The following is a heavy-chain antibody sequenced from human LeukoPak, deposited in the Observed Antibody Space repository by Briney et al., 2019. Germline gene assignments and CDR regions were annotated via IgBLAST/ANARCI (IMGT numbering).Heavy chain of an antibody. Sequence: GGSLRLSCAASGFTFSSYSMNWVRQAPGKGLEWVSSISSSSSYIYYADSVKGRFTISRDNAKNSLYLQTNSLRAEDTAVYYCARAGRVVPAAEWGQGTLVTVSS. CDR3: ARAGRVVPAAE. J-gene: IGHJ4*02. CDR2: ISSSSSYI. D-gene: IGHD2-2*01. CDR1: GFTFSSYS. V-gene: IGHV3-21*01.